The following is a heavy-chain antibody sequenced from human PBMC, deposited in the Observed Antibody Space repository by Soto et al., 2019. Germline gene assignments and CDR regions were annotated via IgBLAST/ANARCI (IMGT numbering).Heavy chain of an antibody. V-gene: IGHV6-1*01. CDR2: TYYRSQWHY. Sequence: PSQTLSLTCAISGDSVSNNGAAWNWIRQSPSRGLEWLGRTYYRSQWHYDYATSVRSRITINPDTSKNQFSLHLNSVTPEDTAVYYCARDPPDFLSGFDCRGLGTLVTVSS. J-gene: IGHJ4*02. CDR1: GDSVSNNGAA. CDR3: ARDPPDFLSGFDC. D-gene: IGHD1-26*01.